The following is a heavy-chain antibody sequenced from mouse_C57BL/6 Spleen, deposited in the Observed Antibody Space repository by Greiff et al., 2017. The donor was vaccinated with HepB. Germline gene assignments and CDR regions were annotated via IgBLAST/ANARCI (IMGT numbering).Heavy chain of an antibody. CDR2: IDPENGDT. D-gene: IGHD2-1*01. J-gene: IGHJ2*01. V-gene: IGHV14-4*01. CDR1: GFNIKDDY. CDR3: TTTGGNYDY. Sequence: EVQLVESGAELVRPGASVKLSCTASGFNIKDDYMHWVKQRPEQGLEWIGWIDPENGDTEYASKFQGKATITADTSSNTAYLQLSSLTSEDTAVYYCTTTGGNYDYWGQGTTLTVSS.